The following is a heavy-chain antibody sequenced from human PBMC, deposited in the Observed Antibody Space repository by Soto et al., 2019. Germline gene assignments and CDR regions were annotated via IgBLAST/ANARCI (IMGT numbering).Heavy chain of an antibody. CDR2: IKQDGSEK. V-gene: IGHV3-7*01. D-gene: IGHD3-22*01. Sequence: EVQLVESGGGLVQPGGSLRLSCAASGFIFNNYWMTWVRQAPGKGLEWVANIKQDGSEKYYVDSVKGRFTISRDNAKNSLYLQMNSLRADDTAVYYCARDAYYDESSGYFDYWGQGTRVTVSS. CDR3: ARDAYYDESSGYFDY. J-gene: IGHJ4*02. CDR1: GFIFNNYW.